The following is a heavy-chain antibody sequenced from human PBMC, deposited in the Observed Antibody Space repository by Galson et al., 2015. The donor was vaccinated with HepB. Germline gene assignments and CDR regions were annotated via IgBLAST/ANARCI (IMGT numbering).Heavy chain of an antibody. D-gene: IGHD5-18*01. V-gene: IGHV1-69*01. CDR1: GGTFSSYA. J-gene: IGHJ6*03. CDR2: IIPIFGTA. CDR3: ARDVRVWDTAMGPGYYMDV. Sequence: SCKASGGTFSSYAISWVRQAPGQGLEWMGGIIPIFGTANYAQKFQGRVTITADESKSTAYMELSSLRSEDTAVYYCARDVRVWDTAMGPGYYMDVWGKGTTVTVSS.